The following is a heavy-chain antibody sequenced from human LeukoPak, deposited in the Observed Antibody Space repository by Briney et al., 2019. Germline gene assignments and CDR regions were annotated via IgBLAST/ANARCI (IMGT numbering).Heavy chain of an antibody. CDR2: IISSSSYI. D-gene: IGHD5-12*01. Sequence: GGSLRLSCAASGFTFSSYSMNWVRQAPGKGLEWVSSIISSSSYIYYAHSVKGRFTISRDNANNSLYLQMNSLRAKDTAVYYCARGLYSGYDSRNLDYYYYYYGMDVWGQGTTVTVSS. V-gene: IGHV3-21*01. J-gene: IGHJ6*02. CDR1: GFTFSSYS. CDR3: ARGLYSGYDSRNLDYYYYYYGMDV.